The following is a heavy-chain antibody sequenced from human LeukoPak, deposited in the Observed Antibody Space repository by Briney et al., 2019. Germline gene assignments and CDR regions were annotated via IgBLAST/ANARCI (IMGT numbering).Heavy chain of an antibody. V-gene: IGHV1-2*02. J-gene: IGHJ6*03. Sequence: ASVKVFCKASGYTFTGYYMHWVRQAPGQGLEWMGWINPNSGGTNYAQKLQGRVTMTTDTSTSTAYMELRSLRSDDTAVYYCARVPPRDIVVVPAAIPLPIYYYYMDVWGKGTTVTVSS. CDR3: ARVPPRDIVVVPAAIPLPIYYYYMDV. D-gene: IGHD2-2*01. CDR1: GYTFTGYY. CDR2: INPNSGGT.